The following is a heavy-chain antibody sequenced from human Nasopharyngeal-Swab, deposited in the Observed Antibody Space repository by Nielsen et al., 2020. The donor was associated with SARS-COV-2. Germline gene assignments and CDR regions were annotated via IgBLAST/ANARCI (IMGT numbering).Heavy chain of an antibody. D-gene: IGHD2-21*01. CDR3: VKGPPAVIHYFDY. CDR1: GFTFSDYY. CDR2: ISGSGEST. J-gene: IGHJ4*02. Sequence: GGFLRLSCAASGFTFSDYYMSWVRQAPGKGLEWVSGISGSGESTHYADSVKGRFTISRDNSKNTLYLQMNSLRAEDTAVYYCVKGPPAVIHYFDYWGQGTLVTVSS. V-gene: IGHV3-23*01.